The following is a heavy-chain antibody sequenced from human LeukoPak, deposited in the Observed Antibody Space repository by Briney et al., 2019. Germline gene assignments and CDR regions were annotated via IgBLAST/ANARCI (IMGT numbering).Heavy chain of an antibody. CDR2: IIPIFGTA. D-gene: IGHD7-27*01. V-gene: IGHV1-69*06. Sequence: GASVKVSCKASGGTFSSYAISWVRQAPGQGLEWMGGIIPIFGTANYAQKFQGRVTITADKSTSTAYMELSSLRSEDTAVYCCARGGDLGTFDYWGQGTLVTVSS. J-gene: IGHJ4*02. CDR1: GGTFSSYA. CDR3: ARGGDLGTFDY.